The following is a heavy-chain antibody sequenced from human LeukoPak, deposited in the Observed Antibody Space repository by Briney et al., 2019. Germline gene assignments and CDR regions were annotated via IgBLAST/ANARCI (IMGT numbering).Heavy chain of an antibody. Sequence: PGGSLRLSCAASGFTFSTYAMHWVRQAPGKGLEWVAAISYEGSNKDYADSVRGRFTISRDNSKHTLYLQMNSLRAEDTAVYYCAKDLLWFGEPYYYGMDVWGQGTTVTVSS. CDR3: AKDLLWFGEPYYYGMDV. D-gene: IGHD3-10*01. CDR2: ISYEGSNK. CDR1: GFTFSTYA. V-gene: IGHV3-30*18. J-gene: IGHJ6*02.